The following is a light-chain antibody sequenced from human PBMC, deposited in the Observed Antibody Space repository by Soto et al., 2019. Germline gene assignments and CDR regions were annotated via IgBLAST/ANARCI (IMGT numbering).Light chain of an antibody. Sequence: QSVLTQPHSASGTPGQRVTISCSGSSSNIGTSSVHWFQQLPGTAPKLLISTTNQRPSGVPERFSGSKSGTSASLAISGLQSEDEADYYCAAWDYSLNGNVFGTGSKVSV. CDR2: TTN. CDR1: SSNIGTSS. CDR3: AAWDYSLNGNV. J-gene: IGLJ1*01. V-gene: IGLV1-44*01.